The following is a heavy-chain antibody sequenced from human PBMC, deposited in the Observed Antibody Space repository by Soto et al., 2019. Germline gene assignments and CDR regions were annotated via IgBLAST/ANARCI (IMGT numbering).Heavy chain of an antibody. Sequence: GGSLRLSCAASGFTVSSNYMSWVRQAPGKGLEWVSVIYSGGSTYYADSVKGRFTISRDNSKNTLYLQMNSLRGEDTAVYYCARRKIGRYYYYGMDVWGQGTTVTVSS. CDR1: GFTVSSNY. CDR3: ARRKIGRYYYYGMDV. V-gene: IGHV3-53*01. CDR2: IYSGGST. J-gene: IGHJ6*02.